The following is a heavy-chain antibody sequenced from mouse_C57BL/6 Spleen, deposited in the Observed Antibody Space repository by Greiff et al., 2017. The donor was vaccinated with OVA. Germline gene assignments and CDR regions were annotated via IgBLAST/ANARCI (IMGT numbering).Heavy chain of an antibody. J-gene: IGHJ1*03. CDR1: GFSFNTYA. CDR2: IRSKSNNYAT. V-gene: IGHV10-1*01. CDR3: VTTVVATDWYFDV. D-gene: IGHD1-1*01. Sequence: EVMLVESGGGLVQPKGSLKLSCAASGFSFNTYAMNWVRQAPGKGLEWVARIRSKSNNYATYYADSVKDRFTISRDDSESMLYLQMNNLKTEDTAMDYCVTTVVATDWYFDVWGTGTTVTVSS.